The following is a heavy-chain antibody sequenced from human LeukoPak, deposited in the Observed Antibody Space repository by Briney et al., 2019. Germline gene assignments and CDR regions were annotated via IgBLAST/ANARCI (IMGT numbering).Heavy chain of an antibody. Sequence: PGGSLRLSCAASGFTFSSYGMSWVRQAPGKGLEWVSAISGSGGSTYYADSVKGRFTISRDNSKNTLYLQMNSLRAEDTAVYYCSKSNKKVGRDGYKDPIDYWGQGTLVTVSS. D-gene: IGHD5-24*01. CDR1: GFTFSSYG. CDR3: SKSNKKVGRDGYKDPIDY. J-gene: IGHJ4*02. CDR2: ISGSGGST. V-gene: IGHV3-23*01.